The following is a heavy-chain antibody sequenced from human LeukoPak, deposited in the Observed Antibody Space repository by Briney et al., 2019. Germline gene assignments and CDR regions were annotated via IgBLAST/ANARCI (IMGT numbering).Heavy chain of an antibody. V-gene: IGHV3-53*01. Sequence: PGGSLRLSCAASGFTVSSNYMSWVRQAPGKGLEWVSVIYSGGSTYYADSVKGRFTISRDNSKNTLYLQMNSLRAEDTAVYYCTRVGVGSSSWYHPAPFDYWGQGTLVTVSS. CDR1: GFTVSSNY. CDR3: TRVGVGSSSWYHPAPFDY. D-gene: IGHD6-13*01. J-gene: IGHJ4*02. CDR2: IYSGGST.